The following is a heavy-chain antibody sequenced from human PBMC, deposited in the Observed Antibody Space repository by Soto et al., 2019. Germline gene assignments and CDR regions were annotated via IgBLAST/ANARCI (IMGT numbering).Heavy chain of an antibody. Sequence: SETLSLTCTVSGASVSSGSFYWSWVRQPPGKGLEWVGYIYYSGSTNYSPSLESRVTISVDMSKNQFSLKLSSVTAADTAVYYCARDAVRGEFDYWGQGALVTVSS. CDR1: GASVSSGSFY. CDR3: ARDAVRGEFDY. D-gene: IGHD4-17*01. V-gene: IGHV4-61*01. J-gene: IGHJ4*02. CDR2: IYYSGST.